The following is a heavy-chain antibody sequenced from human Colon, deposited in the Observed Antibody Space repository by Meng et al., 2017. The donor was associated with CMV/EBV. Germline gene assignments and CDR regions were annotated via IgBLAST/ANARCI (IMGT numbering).Heavy chain of an antibody. CDR2: ISSSSSTI. CDR3: ARDRCSSTSCFYYYYGMDV. J-gene: IGHJ6*02. Sequence: GESLKISCAASGFTFSSYSMNWVRQAPGKGLEWVSYISSSSSTIYYAHSVKGRFTISRDNAKNSLYLQMNSLRAEDTAVYYCARDRCSSTSCFYYYYGMDVWGQGTTVTVSS. D-gene: IGHD2-2*01. CDR1: GFTFSSYS. V-gene: IGHV3-48*04.